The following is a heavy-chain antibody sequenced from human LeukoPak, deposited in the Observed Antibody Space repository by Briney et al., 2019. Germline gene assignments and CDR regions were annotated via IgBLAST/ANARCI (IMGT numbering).Heavy chain of an antibody. CDR3: GGRYCSGGSCSFDY. Sequence: SETLSLTCTVSGGSISTSNYYWGWIRQPPGKGLVWIGSIYYSGSTYYNPSLKSRVTISVDTSKNQFSLKLSSVTAADTAVYYCGGRYCSGGSCSFDYWGQGTLVAVSS. CDR1: GGSISTSNYY. J-gene: IGHJ4*02. V-gene: IGHV4-39*01. CDR2: IYYSGST. D-gene: IGHD2-15*01.